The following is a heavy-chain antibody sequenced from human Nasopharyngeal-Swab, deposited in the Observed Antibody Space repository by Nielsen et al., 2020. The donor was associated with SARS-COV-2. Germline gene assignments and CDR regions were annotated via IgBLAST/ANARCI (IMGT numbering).Heavy chain of an antibody. J-gene: IGHJ4*02. CDR3: ANPPLTYYYGSGSSNY. D-gene: IGHD3-10*01. CDR2: ISSTGGII. V-gene: IGHV3-11*01. Sequence: WIRQPPGKGLEWLSYISSTGGIIYYADSVKGRFTISRDNAKKSLYLQMNSLRAEDTAVYYCANPPLTYYYGSGSSNYWGQGTLVTVSS.